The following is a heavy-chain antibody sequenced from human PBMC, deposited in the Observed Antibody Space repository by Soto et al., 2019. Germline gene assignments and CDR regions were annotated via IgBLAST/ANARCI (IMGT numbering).Heavy chain of an antibody. CDR2: IYSGGST. CDR1: GFTVISHK. Sequence: VGSLRLSCAASGFTVISHKMTWVRQAPGKGLEWVSFIYSGGSTYYGDSVKGRFTISRDNSKNTVYLEMNGLRAEDTAVYYCARGGQVRGGLDVWGQGTTVTVSS. D-gene: IGHD2-15*01. J-gene: IGHJ6*02. V-gene: IGHV3-53*01. CDR3: ARGGQVRGGLDV.